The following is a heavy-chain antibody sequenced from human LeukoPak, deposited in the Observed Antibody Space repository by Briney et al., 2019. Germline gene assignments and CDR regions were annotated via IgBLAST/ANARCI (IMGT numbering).Heavy chain of an antibody. CDR3: ARSLPVARDYYDSSGSRWDY. CDR1: GYTFTSYY. Sequence: ASVKVSCKASGYTFTSYYMHWVRQAPGQEREWMGIINPSGGSTSYAQKFQGRVTMTRDMSTSTVYMELSSLRAEDTAVYYCARSLPVARDYYDSSGSRWDYWGQGTLVTVSS. D-gene: IGHD3-22*01. J-gene: IGHJ4*02. CDR2: INPSGGST. V-gene: IGHV1-46*01.